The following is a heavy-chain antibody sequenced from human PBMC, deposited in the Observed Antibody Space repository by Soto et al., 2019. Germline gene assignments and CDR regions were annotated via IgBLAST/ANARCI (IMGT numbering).Heavy chain of an antibody. V-gene: IGHV1-18*01. CDR3: ARDETYSAGWYFEH. CDR2: ISGYNGKT. CDR1: GYRFNSYG. D-gene: IGHD6-19*01. J-gene: IGHJ4*02. Sequence: QVPLVQSGGELREPGAPVKVSCKTSGYRFNSYGMSWLRQAPGQGLEWMGWISGYNGKTDLAQKFQDRVTVKIETSTTTVYLEVKSLRSDDTAVYYCARDETYSAGWYFEHWGQGTLVTVPS.